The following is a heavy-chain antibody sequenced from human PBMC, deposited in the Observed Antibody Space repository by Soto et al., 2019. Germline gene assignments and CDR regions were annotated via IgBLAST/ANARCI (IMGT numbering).Heavy chain of an antibody. CDR2: IIPIFGTA. J-gene: IGHJ6*02. CDR3: ARARNDNYYYGMDV. Sequence: QVQLVQSGAEVKKPGSPVKVSCKASGGTFSRYGLSWVRQAPVQGLEWMGGIIPIFGTANYAQKFQGRVTITADESTSTAYMELSSLRSEGTAVYYCARARNDNYYYGMDVWGQGTTVTVSS. V-gene: IGHV1-69*12. CDR1: GGTFSRYG. D-gene: IGHD3-22*01.